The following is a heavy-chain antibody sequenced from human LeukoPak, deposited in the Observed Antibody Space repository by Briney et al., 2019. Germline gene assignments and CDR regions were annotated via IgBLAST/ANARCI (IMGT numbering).Heavy chain of an antibody. CDR1: GGSISSSSYY. CDR2: IYYSGST. J-gene: IGHJ5*02. D-gene: IGHD3-10*01. CDR3: ARGGYYGSGNDFRFDP. V-gene: IGHV4-39*07. Sequence: SETLSLTCTVSGGSISSSSYYWGWIRQPPGKGLEWIGSIYYSGSTYYNPSLKSRVTISVDTSMNQFSLKLSSVTAADTAVYYCARGGYYGSGNDFRFDPWGQGTLVTVSS.